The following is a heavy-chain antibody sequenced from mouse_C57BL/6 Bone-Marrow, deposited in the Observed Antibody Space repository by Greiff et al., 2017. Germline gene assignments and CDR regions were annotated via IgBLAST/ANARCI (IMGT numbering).Heavy chain of an antibody. J-gene: IGHJ4*01. CDR1: GYTFTGYW. CDR3: ARSEGNGKDYYAMDY. D-gene: IGHD1-1*01. Sequence: QVQLKQSGAELMKPGASVKLSCKATGYTFTGYWIEWVKQRPGHGLEWIGEILPGSGSTNYNEKFKGKATFTADTSSTTAYRQLSSLTTEDSAIYYGARSEGNGKDYYAMDYWGQGTSVTVSS. CDR2: ILPGSGST. V-gene: IGHV1-9*01.